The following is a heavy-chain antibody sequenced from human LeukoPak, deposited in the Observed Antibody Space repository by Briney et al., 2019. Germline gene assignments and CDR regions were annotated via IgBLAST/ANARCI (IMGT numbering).Heavy chain of an antibody. J-gene: IGHJ4*02. CDR1: GFTFSSYA. D-gene: IGHD2-2*03. Sequence: GGSLRLSCAVSGFTFSSYAMSWVRQAPGKGLEWVSAISGSGGSTYYADSVKGRFTISRDNSKNTLYLQMNSLRAEDTAVYYCAKGGYCSSTSCYYDFDYWGQGTLVTVSS. V-gene: IGHV3-23*01. CDR2: ISGSGGST. CDR3: AKGGYCSSTSCYYDFDY.